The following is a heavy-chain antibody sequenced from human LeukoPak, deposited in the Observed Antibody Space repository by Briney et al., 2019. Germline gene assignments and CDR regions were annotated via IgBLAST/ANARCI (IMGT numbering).Heavy chain of an antibody. D-gene: IGHD3-22*01. CDR3: ARAGYSSGYHRTVHAFDI. CDR2: ISGSGGST. CDR1: GFTVSSNY. J-gene: IGHJ3*02. Sequence: PGGSLRLSCAASGFTVSSNYMSWVRQAPGKGLEWVSAISGSGGSTYYADSVKGRFTISRDNSKNTLYLQMNSLRAEDTAVYYCARAGYSSGYHRTVHAFDIWGQGTMVTVSS. V-gene: IGHV3-23*01.